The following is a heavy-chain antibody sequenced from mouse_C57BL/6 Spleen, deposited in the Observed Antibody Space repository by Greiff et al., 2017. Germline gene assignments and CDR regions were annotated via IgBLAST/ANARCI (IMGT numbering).Heavy chain of an antibody. J-gene: IGHJ4*01. CDR1: GYTFTSYW. V-gene: IGHV1-69*01. Sequence: QVQLQQPGAELVMPGASVKLSCKASGYTFTSYWMHWVKQRPGQGLEWIGEIDPSDSYTNYNQKFKGKSTLTVDKSSSTAYMQLSSLTSEDSAVYYCARWGIDGTGAMDYWGQGTSVTVSS. D-gene: IGHD2-3*01. CDR2: IDPSDSYT. CDR3: ARWGIDGTGAMDY.